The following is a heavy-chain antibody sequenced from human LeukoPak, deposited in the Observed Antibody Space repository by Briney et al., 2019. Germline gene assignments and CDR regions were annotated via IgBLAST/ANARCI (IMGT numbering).Heavy chain of an antibody. D-gene: IGHD3-22*01. CDR1: GYTFTSYY. J-gene: IGHJ2*01. V-gene: IGHV1-46*01. Sequence: ASVKVSCKASGYTFTSYYMHWVRQAPGQGLEWMGIINPSGGSTSYAQKFQGRVTMTRDTSTSTVYMELSSLRSEDTAVYYCARNPNYYDSSGYLARWDLDLWGRGTLVTVSS. CDR3: ARNPNYYDSSGYLARWDLDL. CDR2: INPSGGST.